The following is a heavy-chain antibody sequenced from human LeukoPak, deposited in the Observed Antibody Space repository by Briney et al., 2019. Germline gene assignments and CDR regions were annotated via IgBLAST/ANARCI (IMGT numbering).Heavy chain of an antibody. CDR1: GGSFSGYY. D-gene: IGHD6-19*01. Sequence: SETLSLTCAVYGGSFSGYYWSWIRQPPGKGLEWIGEINHSGSTNYNPSLKSRVTISVDTSKNQFSLKLSSVTAADTAVYYCARGPVAGTRDYWGQGTLVTVSS. CDR3: ARGPVAGTRDY. CDR2: INHSGST. J-gene: IGHJ4*02. V-gene: IGHV4-34*01.